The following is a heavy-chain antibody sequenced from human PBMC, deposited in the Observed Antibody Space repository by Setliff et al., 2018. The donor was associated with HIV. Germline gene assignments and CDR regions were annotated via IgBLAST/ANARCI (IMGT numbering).Heavy chain of an antibody. J-gene: IGHJ4*02. Sequence: ASVKVSCKASGYAFTNYYVHWVRQAPGQGLEWMGILNPSGDSAAYAQKFQGRVTMNRDTSTSTVYMELSSLRSDDTAVYYCARGGYHGFGSYGDYWGQGTLVTVSS. CDR3: ARGGYHGFGSYGDY. CDR2: LNPSGDSA. V-gene: IGHV1-46*01. CDR1: GYAFTNYY. D-gene: IGHD3-10*01.